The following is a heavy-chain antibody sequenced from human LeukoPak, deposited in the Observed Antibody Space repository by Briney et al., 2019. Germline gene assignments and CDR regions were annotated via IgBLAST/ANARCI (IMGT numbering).Heavy chain of an antibody. J-gene: IGHJ4*02. Sequence: SETLSLTCAVYGGSFSGYYWSWIRQPPGKGLEWIREINHSGSTNYNPSLKSRVTISVDTSKNQFSLKLSSVTAADTAVYYCASNILTGYQDYWGQGTLVTVSS. CDR2: INHSGST. CDR3: ASNILTGYQDY. CDR1: GGSFSGYY. V-gene: IGHV4-34*01. D-gene: IGHD3-9*01.